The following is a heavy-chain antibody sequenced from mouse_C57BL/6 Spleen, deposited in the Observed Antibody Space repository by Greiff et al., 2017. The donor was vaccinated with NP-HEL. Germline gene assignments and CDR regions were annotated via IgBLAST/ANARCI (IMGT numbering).Heavy chain of an antibody. V-gene: IGHV1-81*01. CDR2: IYPRSGNT. D-gene: IGHD1-1*01. CDR1: GYTFTSYG. J-gene: IGHJ2*01. Sequence: VQLQQSGAELARPGASVKLSCKASGYTFTSYGISWVKQRTGQGLEWIGEIYPRSGNTYYNEKFKGKATLTADKSSSTAYMALRSLTSEDSAVYFCAREGYYYGSSIDYFDYWGQGTTLTVSS. CDR3: AREGYYYGSSIDYFDY.